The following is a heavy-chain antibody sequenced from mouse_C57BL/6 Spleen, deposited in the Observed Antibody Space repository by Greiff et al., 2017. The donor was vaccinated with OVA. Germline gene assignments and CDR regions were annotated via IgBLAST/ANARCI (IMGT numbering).Heavy chain of an antibody. D-gene: IGHD2-3*01. CDR3: ARHGSDGYYWYFDV. CDR2: IWSDGST. V-gene: IGHV2-6-1*01. CDR1: GFSLTSYG. Sequence: VQLKESGPGLVAPSQSLSITCTVSGFSLTSYGVHWVRQPPGKGLEWLVVIWSDGSTTYNSALKSRLSISKDNSKSQVFLKMNSLQTDDTAMYYCARHGSDGYYWYFDVWGTGTTVTVSS. J-gene: IGHJ1*03.